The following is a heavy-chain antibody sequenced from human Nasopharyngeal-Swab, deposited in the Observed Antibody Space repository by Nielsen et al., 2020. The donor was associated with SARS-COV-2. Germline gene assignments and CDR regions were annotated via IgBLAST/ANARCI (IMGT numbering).Heavy chain of an antibody. CDR3: ARRMSPAGTELRAWWYFDL. Sequence: SETLSLTCTVSGGSISSSSYYWGWIRQPPGKGLEWIGSIYYSGSTYYNPSLKSRVTISVDTSKNQFSLKLSSVTAADTAVYYCARRMSPAGTELRAWWYFDLWGRGTLVTVSS. CDR1: GGSISSSSYY. J-gene: IGHJ2*01. D-gene: IGHD6-13*01. CDR2: IYYSGST. V-gene: IGHV4-39*01.